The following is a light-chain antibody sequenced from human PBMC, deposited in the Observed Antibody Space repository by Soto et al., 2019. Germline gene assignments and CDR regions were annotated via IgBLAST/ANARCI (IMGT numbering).Light chain of an antibody. V-gene: IGKV1-5*01. Sequence: QMTQSPPYLSASVGDRFTITCRASQSISTYLNWYQQKPGKAPXXLIYDASSLESGVPSRFSGSGSGTEFTLTISSLKPDDFATYYCQQYNSYYTFGQGTRLEI. CDR3: QQYNSYYT. CDR2: DAS. CDR1: QSISTY. J-gene: IGKJ5*01.